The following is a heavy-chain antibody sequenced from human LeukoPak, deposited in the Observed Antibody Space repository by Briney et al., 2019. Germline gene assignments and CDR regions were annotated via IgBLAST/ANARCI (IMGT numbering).Heavy chain of an antibody. CDR2: IIPIFCTA. V-gene: IGHV1-69*06. CDR3: ARVRYCSSTSCRNFYYYYGMDV. J-gene: IGHJ6*04. CDR1: VGTFINYA. D-gene: IGHD2-2*01. Sequence: SVTVSFKASVGTFINYAIGWVRQAPGQGGEGMGGIIPIFCTANYAQKFQGRVTITADKSTRTAYMELSSLRSEDTAVYYCARVRYCSSTSCRNFYYYYGMDVWGNGTTVTVSS.